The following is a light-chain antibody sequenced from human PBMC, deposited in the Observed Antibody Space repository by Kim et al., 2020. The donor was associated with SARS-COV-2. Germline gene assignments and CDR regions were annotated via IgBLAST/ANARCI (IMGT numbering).Light chain of an antibody. CDR1: NIGSKI. CDR2: RDT. CDR3: QVWDSNTWV. V-gene: IGLV3-9*01. Sequence: SYELTQPLSVSVALGQTATITCGASNIGSKIVHWYQQTPGQAPVMVIDRDTNRPSGIPERFSGSTSGHTATLTISRAQAGDEADYYCQVWDSNTWVFGGG. J-gene: IGLJ3*02.